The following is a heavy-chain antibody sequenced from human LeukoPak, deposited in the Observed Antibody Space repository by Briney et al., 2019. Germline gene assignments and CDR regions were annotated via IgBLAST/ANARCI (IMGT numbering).Heavy chain of an antibody. D-gene: IGHD6-13*01. CDR1: GYTFTSHY. CDR3: ARDCSSTACQGPVLDF. Sequence: ASVKVSCKASGYTFTSHYVHWARQAPGQGLEWMRIIHPSGGNPRSTENFQGRVTMTRDTSTSTVYLELRSLTSQDTAVYYCARDCSSTACQGPVLDFWGQGTLVTVSS. CDR2: IHPSGGNP. V-gene: IGHV1-46*01. J-gene: IGHJ4*02.